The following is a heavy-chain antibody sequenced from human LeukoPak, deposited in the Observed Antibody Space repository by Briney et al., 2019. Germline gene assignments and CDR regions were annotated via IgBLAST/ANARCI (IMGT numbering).Heavy chain of an antibody. J-gene: IGHJ6*03. V-gene: IGHV4-31*03. Sequence: PSQTLSLTCTVSGGSISSGGYYWSWIRQHPGKGLEWIGYIYYSGSTYYNPSLKSRVTISVDTSKNQFSLKLSSVTAADTAVYYCAREGLLDPKFYYYCMDVWGKGTTVTVSS. CDR2: IYYSGST. CDR1: GGSISSGGYY. CDR3: AREGLLDPKFYYYCMDV.